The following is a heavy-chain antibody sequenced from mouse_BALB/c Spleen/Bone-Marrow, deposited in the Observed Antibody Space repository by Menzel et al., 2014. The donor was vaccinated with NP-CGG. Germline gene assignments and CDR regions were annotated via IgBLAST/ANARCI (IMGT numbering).Heavy chain of an antibody. V-gene: IGHV7-3*02. CDR3: ARDDAMDY. J-gene: IGHJ4*01. CDR2: IRNKANGYTT. CDR1: GFTFTDYY. Sequence: EVKLMESGGGLVQPGGSLRLSCATSGFTFTDYYMSWVRQPPGKALEWLGFIRNKANGYTTEYSASVKGRFTISGDNSQSILYLQMNTLRAEDSATYYCARDDAMDYWGQGTSVTVSS.